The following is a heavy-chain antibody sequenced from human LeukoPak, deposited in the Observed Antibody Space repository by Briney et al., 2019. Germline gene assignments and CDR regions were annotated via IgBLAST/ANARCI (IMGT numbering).Heavy chain of an antibody. CDR2: ISYDGSNK. D-gene: IGHD2-21*01. CDR3: ARVVARHKYYYYYGMDV. Sequence: GGSLRLSCAASEFTFSSYAFHWVRQAPGKGLEWVAFISYDGSNKFYADSVKGRFTISRDNAKNSLYLQMNSLRAEDTAVYYCARVVARHKYYYYYGMDVWGQGTTVTVSS. CDR1: EFTFSSYA. V-gene: IGHV3-30-3*01. J-gene: IGHJ6*02.